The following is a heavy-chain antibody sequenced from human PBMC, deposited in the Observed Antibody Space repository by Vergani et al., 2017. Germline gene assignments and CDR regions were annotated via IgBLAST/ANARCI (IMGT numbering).Heavy chain of an antibody. Sequence: EAYLVQSGGGLVTPGGSLRLSCAASGFNFPSFTMNWVRQAPGRGLEWISSIKFPPGEIFYADSVKGRFTISRENVKNVLFLQMEYLRAADTGVYFCARDITASVKSPPHPDWFDPWGQGSLVTVSS. CDR3: ARDITASVKSPPHPDWFDP. CDR2: IKFPPGEI. V-gene: IGHV3-21*06. J-gene: IGHJ5*02. D-gene: IGHD4-17*01. CDR1: GFNFPSFT.